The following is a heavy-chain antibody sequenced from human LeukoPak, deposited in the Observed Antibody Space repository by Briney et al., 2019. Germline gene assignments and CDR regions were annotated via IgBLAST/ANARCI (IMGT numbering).Heavy chain of an antibody. D-gene: IGHD5-18*01. CDR3: AKNSGAMVTSFDY. CDR2: ISGSGGST. Sequence: GGSLRLSCAASGFAFSSYAMSWVRQVPGKGLEWVSVISGSGGSTYYADSVKGRFTISRDNSKNTLYLQMNGLRAEDTAVYYCAKNSGAMVTSFDYWGQGTLVTVSS. J-gene: IGHJ4*02. V-gene: IGHV3-23*01. CDR1: GFAFSSYA.